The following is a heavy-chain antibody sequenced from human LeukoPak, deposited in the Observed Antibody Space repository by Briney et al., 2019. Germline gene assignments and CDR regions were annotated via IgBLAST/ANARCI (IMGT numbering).Heavy chain of an antibody. CDR3: ARVYSEGIAAAPCFDY. Sequence: PSETLSLTCTVSGGSISSSSYYWGWIRQPPGKGLEWIGSIYYSGSTYYNPSLKSRVTISVDTSKNQFSLKLSSVTAADTAVYYCARVYSEGIAAAPCFDYWGQGTLITVSS. CDR1: GGSISSSSYY. D-gene: IGHD6-13*01. J-gene: IGHJ4*02. CDR2: IYYSGST. V-gene: IGHV4-39*07.